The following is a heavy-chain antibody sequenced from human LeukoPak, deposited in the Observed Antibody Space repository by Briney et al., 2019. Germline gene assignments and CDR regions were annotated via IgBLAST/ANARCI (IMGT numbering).Heavy chain of an antibody. D-gene: IGHD5-24*01. CDR3: ARGRWLQLDYFDY. CDR1: GGSISSYY. CDR2: IYSSGST. Sequence: PSETLSLTCTVSGGSISSYYWSWIRQPPGKGLEWIGYIYSSGSTNYNPSLKSRVTISVDTSKNQFSLKLSSVTAADTAVYYCARGRWLQLDYFDYWGQGTLVTVSS. V-gene: IGHV4-59*01. J-gene: IGHJ4*02.